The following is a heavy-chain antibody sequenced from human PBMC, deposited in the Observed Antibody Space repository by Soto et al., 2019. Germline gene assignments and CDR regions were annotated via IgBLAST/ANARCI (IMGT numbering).Heavy chain of an antibody. CDR3: ARGAGAYSSHFDY. CDR1: GYTFTSYY. Sequence: ASVKVSCKASGYTFTSYYMHWVRQAPGQGLEWMGWINPNSGGTNYAQKFQGWVTMTRDTSISTAYMELSRLRSDDTAVYYCARGAGAYSSHFDYWGQGTLVTVSS. J-gene: IGHJ4*02. CDR2: INPNSGGT. D-gene: IGHD6-19*01. V-gene: IGHV1-2*04.